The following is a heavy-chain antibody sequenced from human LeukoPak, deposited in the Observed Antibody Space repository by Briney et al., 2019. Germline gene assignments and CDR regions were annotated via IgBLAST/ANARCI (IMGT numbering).Heavy chain of an antibody. V-gene: IGHV3-33*01. CDR1: GFTFSSYG. D-gene: IGHD3-3*01. CDR2: IWYDGSNK. J-gene: IGHJ4*02. Sequence: GGSLRLSCAASGFTFSSYGMHWVRQAPGKGLEWVAVIWYDGSNKYYADSVKGRFTIPRDNSKNTLYLQMNSLRAEDTAVYYCARVGPLRFLEWFPNYFDYWGQGTLVTVSS. CDR3: ARVGPLRFLEWFPNYFDY.